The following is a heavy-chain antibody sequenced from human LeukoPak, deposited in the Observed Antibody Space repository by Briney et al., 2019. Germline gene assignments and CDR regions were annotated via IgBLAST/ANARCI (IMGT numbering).Heavy chain of an antibody. D-gene: IGHD2-2*02. V-gene: IGHV4-38-2*02. CDR2: IYHSGST. Sequence: PSETLSLTCTVSGYSITSGYNWAWIRPPPGKVLEWIGSIYHSGSTYYNPTLKSRVTISVDTSKNHFSLKLSSVTAADTAVYYCVRYCSSTTCYTRAVDYWGQGTLVTVSS. CDR3: VRYCSSTTCYTRAVDY. CDR1: GYSITSGYN. J-gene: IGHJ4*02.